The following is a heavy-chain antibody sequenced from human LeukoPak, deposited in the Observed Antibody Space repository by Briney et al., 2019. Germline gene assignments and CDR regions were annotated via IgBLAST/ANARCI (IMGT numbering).Heavy chain of an antibody. J-gene: IGHJ4*02. CDR1: GYSISSGYY. Sequence: SETLSLTCTVSGYSISSGYYWGWIRQPPVKGLEWIGSIYHSGSTYYNPSLKSRVTISVDTSKNQFSLKLSSVTAADTAVYYCARSRFGDNDYWGQGTLVTVSS. V-gene: IGHV4-38-2*02. D-gene: IGHD3-10*01. CDR2: IYHSGST. CDR3: ARSRFGDNDY.